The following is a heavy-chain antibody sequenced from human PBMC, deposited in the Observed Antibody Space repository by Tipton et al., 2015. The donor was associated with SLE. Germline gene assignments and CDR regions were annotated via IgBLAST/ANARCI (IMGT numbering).Heavy chain of an antibody. CDR2: TSKSGST. J-gene: IGHJ4*02. CDR3: ARGGVGGYDYFDF. Sequence: TLSLTCAVYGGSFSAYYWTWIRQPPGKGLEWIGYTSKSGSTYYTPSLKSRVTISVDTSKNQFSLKLTSVTAADTAVYYCARGGVGGYDYFDFWGQGTLVTVSS. D-gene: IGHD5-12*01. CDR1: GGSFSAYY. V-gene: IGHV4-34*09.